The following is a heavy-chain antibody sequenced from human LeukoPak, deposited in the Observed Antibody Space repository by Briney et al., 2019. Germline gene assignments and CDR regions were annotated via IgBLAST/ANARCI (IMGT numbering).Heavy chain of an antibody. Sequence: PGGSLRLSCAASGFNFNSYEMNWVRQAPGKGLEWVSAISGSGGSTYYADSVKGRFTISRDNSKNTLYLQMNSLRAEDTAVYYCATQIDYDFWSGYYGYWGQGTLVTVSS. CDR2: ISGSGGST. D-gene: IGHD3-3*01. J-gene: IGHJ4*02. V-gene: IGHV3-23*01. CDR3: ATQIDYDFWSGYYGY. CDR1: GFNFNSYE.